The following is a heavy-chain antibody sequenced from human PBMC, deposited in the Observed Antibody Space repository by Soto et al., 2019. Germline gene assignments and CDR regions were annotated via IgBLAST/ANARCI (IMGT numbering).Heavy chain of an antibody. CDR2: IDPSDSYT. CDR3: ARSQSPPPYGMDV. V-gene: IGHV5-10-1*01. Sequence: PGESVKISCXGSGYSFTSYWISWVRQMPGKGLEWMGRIDPSDSYTNYSPSFQGHVTISADKSISTAYLQWSSLKASDTAMYYCARSQSPPPYGMDVWGQGTTVTVSS. J-gene: IGHJ6*02. CDR1: GYSFTSYW.